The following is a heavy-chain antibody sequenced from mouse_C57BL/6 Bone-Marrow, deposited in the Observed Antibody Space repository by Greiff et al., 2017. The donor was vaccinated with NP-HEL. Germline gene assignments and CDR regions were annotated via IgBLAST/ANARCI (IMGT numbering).Heavy chain of an antibody. CDR3: ARSAYYGSSFYWYFDV. CDR1: GYTFTSYG. D-gene: IGHD1-1*01. CDR2: IYPRSGNT. J-gene: IGHJ1*03. Sequence: VQLQQSGAELARPGASVKLSCKASGYTFTSYGISWVKQRPGQGLEWIGEIYPRSGNTYYNEKFKGKATLTADKSSSTAYMELRSLTSEDSAVDFCARSAYYGSSFYWYFDVWGTGTTVTVAS. V-gene: IGHV1-81*01.